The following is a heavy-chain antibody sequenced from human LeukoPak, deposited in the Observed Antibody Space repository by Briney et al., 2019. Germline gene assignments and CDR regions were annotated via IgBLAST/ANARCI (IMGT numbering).Heavy chain of an antibody. Sequence: SETLSLTCSVSDDSITMYYWTWIRQPPGKGLEWIGHVDHTGSTNFNPSLNGRVSISRDTTKNLFSLRLRSVTAADTAVYFCARGRVSSSTWYSTYYYYFYMDVWGKGTTVTVSS. CDR2: VDHTGST. CDR1: DDSITMYY. V-gene: IGHV4-59*01. CDR3: ARGRVSSSTWYSTYYYYFYMDV. J-gene: IGHJ6*03. D-gene: IGHD1-1*01.